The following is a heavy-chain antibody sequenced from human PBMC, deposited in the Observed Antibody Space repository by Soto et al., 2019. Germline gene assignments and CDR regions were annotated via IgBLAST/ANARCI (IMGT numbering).Heavy chain of an antibody. J-gene: IGHJ4*02. V-gene: IGHV4-4*02. CDR3: ARSARYGVVGDY. D-gene: IGHD2-15*01. CDR2: IFHTGTT. CDR1: GDSIYRSYW. Sequence: PSETLSLTCGVSGDSIYRSYWWSWVRQPPGKGLEWIGEIFHTGTTNYNPSLKSRLTMSVDKSKKEVSLKLESVTAADTAVYFCARSARYGVVGDYWRPGTGVTVSS.